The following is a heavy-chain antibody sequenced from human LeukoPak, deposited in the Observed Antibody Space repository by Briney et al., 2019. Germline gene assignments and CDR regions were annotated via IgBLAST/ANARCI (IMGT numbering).Heavy chain of an antibody. CDR3: ARRKVGYCSGGCCYNWFDP. CDR2: IFPSDSDT. V-gene: IGHV5-51*01. CDR1: GYTFSRNW. Sequence: GESLKISCKASGYTFSRNWIGWVRQMPGKGLEWMGIIFPSDSDTRYSPSFQGQVTISADKSISTAYLQWSSLRASDTAMYYCARRKVGYCSGGCCYNWFDPWGQGTLVTVSS. J-gene: IGHJ5*02. D-gene: IGHD2-15*01.